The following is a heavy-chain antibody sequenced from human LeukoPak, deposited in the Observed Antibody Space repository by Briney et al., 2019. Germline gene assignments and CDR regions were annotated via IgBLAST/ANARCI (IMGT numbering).Heavy chain of an antibody. D-gene: IGHD6-19*01. CDR2: FYHGGST. J-gene: IGHJ4*02. CDR3: GRSRAGYFDY. Sequence: SETLSLTCTVSGYSISTGYYWDWIRQPPGKGLEWIGTFYHGGSTYYNPSLKSRVTISVDTSKNQFSLKLSSVTAADTAVYYCGRSRAGYFDYWGQGTLVTVSS. V-gene: IGHV4-38-2*02. CDR1: GYSISTGYY.